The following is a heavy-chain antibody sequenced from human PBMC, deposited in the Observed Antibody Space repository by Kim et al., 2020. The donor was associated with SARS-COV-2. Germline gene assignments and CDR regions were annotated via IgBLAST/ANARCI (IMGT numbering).Heavy chain of an antibody. CDR3: AKGGAYYDFWSGPGAFDI. J-gene: IGHJ3*02. V-gene: IGHV3-43*02. CDR1: GFTFDDYA. D-gene: IGHD3-3*01. CDR2: ISGDGGST. Sequence: GGSLRLSCAASGFTFDDYAMHWVRQAPGKGLEWVSLISGDGGSTYYADSVKGRFTISRDNSKNSLYLQMNSLRTEDTALYYCAKGGAYYDFWSGPGAFDIWGQGTMVTVSS.